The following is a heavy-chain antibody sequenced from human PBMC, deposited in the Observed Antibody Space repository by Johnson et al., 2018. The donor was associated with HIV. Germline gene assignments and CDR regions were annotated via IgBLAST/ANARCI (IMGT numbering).Heavy chain of an antibody. J-gene: IGHJ3*02. CDR3: TARPYSNNWYVAFDI. D-gene: IGHD6-13*01. CDR1: GFTFSSYG. Sequence: QVQLVESGGGVVQPGGSLRLSCAASGFTFSSYGMHWVRQAPGKGLEWVAFIRYDGSNKYYADSVKGRFTISRDNSKNTLYLQMNSLKTEDTAVYYCTARPYSNNWYVAFDIWGQGTMVTVSS. CDR2: IRYDGSNK. V-gene: IGHV3-30*02.